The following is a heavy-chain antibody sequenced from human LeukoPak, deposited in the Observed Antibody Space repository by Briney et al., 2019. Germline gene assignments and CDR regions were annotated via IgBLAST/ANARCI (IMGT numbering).Heavy chain of an antibody. CDR2: IDWDDDR. Sequence: SGPALVKPTQTLTLTCTFSGFSLSTSGMCVSWIRQPPGKALEWLARIDWDDDRYYSTSLKTRLTISKDTSKNQVVLTMTNMDPVDTATYYCAHRTDLYSSSWYWGYWGQGTLVTVSS. CDR3: AHRTDLYSSSWYWGY. CDR1: GFSLSTSGMC. J-gene: IGHJ4*02. D-gene: IGHD6-13*01. V-gene: IGHV2-70*12.